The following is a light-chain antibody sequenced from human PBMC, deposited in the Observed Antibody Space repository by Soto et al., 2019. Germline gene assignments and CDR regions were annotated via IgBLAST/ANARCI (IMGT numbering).Light chain of an antibody. CDR2: GAS. V-gene: IGKV3-20*01. CDR3: QQYGRSPPWT. Sequence: EIVMTQSPGTLSLSPWERATLSCRASQSVSSRLAWYQQKPGQAPRLLIYGASSRATGIPDRFTGSGSGTDFTLTISRLEPEDFAVYYCQQYGRSPPWTFGQGTKVDIK. CDR1: QSVSSR. J-gene: IGKJ1*01.